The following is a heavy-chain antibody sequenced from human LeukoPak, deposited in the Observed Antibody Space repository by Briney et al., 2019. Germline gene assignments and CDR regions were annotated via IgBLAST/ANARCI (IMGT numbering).Heavy chain of an antibody. Sequence: SETLSLTCTVSGDSITSGSYYWAWIRQHPEKGLEWIGYIYYTGGTHYNPSLKSRLTISVDTSENQFSLKMRSVTAADTAIYYCARSAGRLRYYGMDVWGQGTTVTVSS. J-gene: IGHJ6*02. CDR1: GDSITSGSYY. CDR2: IYYTGGT. D-gene: IGHD3-10*01. V-gene: IGHV4-31*03. CDR3: ARSAGRLRYYGMDV.